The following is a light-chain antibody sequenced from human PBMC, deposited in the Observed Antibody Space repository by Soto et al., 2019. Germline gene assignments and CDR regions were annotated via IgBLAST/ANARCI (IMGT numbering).Light chain of an antibody. CDR2: SGN. CDR3: ATRDDSLNGWV. V-gene: IGLV1-44*01. CDR1: NSNIGDNT. J-gene: IGLJ3*02. Sequence: QSVLTQPPSASGTPGQRVTISCSGSNSNIGDNTVNWYQQFPGRAPKLLIFSGNRRPSGVPDRFSGSKSGTSASLAISGLQSDDEADYYCATRDDSLNGWVFGGGTKVTVL.